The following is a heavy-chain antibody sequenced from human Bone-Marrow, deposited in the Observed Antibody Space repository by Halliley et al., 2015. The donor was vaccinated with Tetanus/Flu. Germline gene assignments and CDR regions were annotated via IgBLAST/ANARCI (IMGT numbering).Heavy chain of an antibody. D-gene: IGHD3-16*02. CDR3: AKEGAFGEVIEVAH. Sequence: GWISSYNGNKKYAQKLQGRVTMTTDTSTSTAYMERRSLRSDATAVYYCAKEGAFGEVIEVAHWGPGTLVTVSS. J-gene: IGHJ5*02. CDR2: ISSYNGNK. V-gene: IGHV1-18*01.